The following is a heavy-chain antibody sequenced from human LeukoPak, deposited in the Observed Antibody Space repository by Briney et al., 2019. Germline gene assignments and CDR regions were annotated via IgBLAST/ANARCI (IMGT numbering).Heavy chain of an antibody. Sequence: PGGSLRLSCAASGFTFSSYAMSWVRQAPGKGLEWVSAISGSGGSTYYADSVKGRFTISRDNSKNTLYLQMNSLRAEDTAVYYCAKYRWFGDSPPVEFDYWGQGTLVTVSS. CDR2: ISGSGGST. J-gene: IGHJ4*02. CDR3: AKYRWFGDSPPVEFDY. V-gene: IGHV3-23*01. CDR1: GFTFSSYA. D-gene: IGHD3-10*01.